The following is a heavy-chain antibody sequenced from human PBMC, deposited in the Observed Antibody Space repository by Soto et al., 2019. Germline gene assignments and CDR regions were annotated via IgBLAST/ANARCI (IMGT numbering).Heavy chain of an antibody. V-gene: IGHV3-66*01. Sequence: GGSLRLSCAVSGFTVSSTYMNWVRQAPGKGLAWVSVIYSDGRIDYADSVKGRFTISRDNSKNTLYLQMNDLRAEDTALYYCARPLGTRHAYDIWGQGTMVTVSS. J-gene: IGHJ3*02. D-gene: IGHD1-7*01. CDR1: GFTVSSTY. CDR2: IYSDGRI. CDR3: ARPLGTRHAYDI.